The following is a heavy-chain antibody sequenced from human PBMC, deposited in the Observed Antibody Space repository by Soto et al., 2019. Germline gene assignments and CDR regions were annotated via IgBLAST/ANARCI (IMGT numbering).Heavy chain of an antibody. CDR3: ARTPRGYDDAHSFDF. Sequence: EVQLVESGGGLVRPGLSLRLSCAGSGFDFNTYTLNWVRQAPGKGLEWIASIAGPTPYIYYAGSVRGRFTISRDNAKNSRSLQMNSLRADDTGVYYCARTPRGYDDAHSFDFWGQGTLVTVSS. CDR1: GFDFNTYT. V-gene: IGHV3-21*02. CDR2: IAGPTPYI. J-gene: IGHJ4*02. D-gene: IGHD5-12*01.